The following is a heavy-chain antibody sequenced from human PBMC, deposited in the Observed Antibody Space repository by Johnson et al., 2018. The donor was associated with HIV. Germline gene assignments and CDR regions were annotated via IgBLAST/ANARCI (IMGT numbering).Heavy chain of an antibody. CDR1: GFTFDDYA. V-gene: IGHV3-11*04. Sequence: QVQLVESGGGVVRPGGSLRLSCAPSGFTFDDYAMSWIRQAPGKGLEWVSYISSSGSTIYYADPVKGRFTISRDNSKNTLYLQMNSLRAEDTAVYYCAKDPTAMVTAYACDIWGQGTMVTVSS. CDR3: AKDPTAMVTAYACDI. CDR2: ISSSGSTI. J-gene: IGHJ3*02. D-gene: IGHD5-18*01.